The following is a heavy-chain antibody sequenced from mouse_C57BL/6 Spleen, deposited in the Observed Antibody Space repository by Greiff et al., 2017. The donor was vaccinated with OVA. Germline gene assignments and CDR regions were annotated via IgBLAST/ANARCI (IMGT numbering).Heavy chain of an antibody. CDR3: ARGWGLRLDY. CDR1: GYTFTDYN. V-gene: IGHV1-22*01. D-gene: IGHD2-4*01. Sequence: VQLQQSGPELVKPGASVKMSCKASGYTFTDYNMHWVKQSHGKSLEWIGYINPNNGGTSYNQQFKGTAPLTVNKTSSTAYMEIRSLTSEDSAVYYCARGWGLRLDYWGQGTTLTVSS. J-gene: IGHJ2*01. CDR2: INPNNGGT.